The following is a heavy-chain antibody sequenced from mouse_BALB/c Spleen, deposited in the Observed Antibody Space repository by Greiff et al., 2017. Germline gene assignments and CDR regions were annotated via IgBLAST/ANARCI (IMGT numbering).Heavy chain of an antibody. D-gene: IGHD2-4*01. CDR1: GFTFSDYY. CDR2: ISDGGSYT. CDR3: ARDRGDYDVLFAY. J-gene: IGHJ3*01. V-gene: IGHV5-4*02. Sequence: DVKLVESGGGLVKPGGSLKLSCAASGFTFSDYYMYWVRQTPEKRLEWVATISDGGSYTYYPDSVKGRFTISRDNAKNNLYLQMSSLKSEDTAMYYCARDRGDYDVLFAYWGQGTLVTVSA.